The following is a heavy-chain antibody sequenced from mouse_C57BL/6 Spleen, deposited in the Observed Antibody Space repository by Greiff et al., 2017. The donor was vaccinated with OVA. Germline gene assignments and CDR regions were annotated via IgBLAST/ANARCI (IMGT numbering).Heavy chain of an antibody. J-gene: IGHJ4*01. CDR3: ARGYGNSAMDY. V-gene: IGHV1-26*01. CDR1: GYTFTDYY. Sequence: EVQLQQSGPELVKPGASVKISCKASGYTFTDYYMNWVKQSHGKSLEWIGDINPNNGGTSYNQKFKGKATLTVDESSSTAYMELRSLTSEDSAVYYCARGYGNSAMDYWGQGTSVTVSS. D-gene: IGHD2-1*01. CDR2: INPNNGGT.